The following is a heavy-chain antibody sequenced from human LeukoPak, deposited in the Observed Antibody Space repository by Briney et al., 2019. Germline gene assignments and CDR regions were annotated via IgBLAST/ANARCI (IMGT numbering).Heavy chain of an antibody. CDR1: GFTFSSYG. J-gene: IGHJ4*02. Sequence: PGGSLRLSCAATGFTFSSYGMHWVRQAPGKGLEWVAFIRYDGSNKYYADSVKGRFTISRDNSKNTLYLQMNSLRAEDTAVYYCAKDVEWELPSYFDYWGQGTLVTVSS. CDR2: IRYDGSNK. CDR3: AKDVEWELPSYFDY. V-gene: IGHV3-30*02. D-gene: IGHD1-26*01.